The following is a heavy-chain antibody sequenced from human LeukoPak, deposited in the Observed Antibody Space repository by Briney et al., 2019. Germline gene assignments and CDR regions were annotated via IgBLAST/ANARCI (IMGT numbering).Heavy chain of an antibody. CDR3: ARAPSTLYYYYGMDV. CDR1: GGSISSGGYY. CDR2: IYYSGST. J-gene: IGHJ6*02. V-gene: IGHV4-31*03. Sequence: PPQTLSPTRTVSGGSISSGGYYWSWIRQHPGKGLEWIGYIYYSGSTYYNPSLKSRVTISVDTSKNQFSLKLSSVTAADTAVYYCARAPSTLYYYYGMDVWGQGTTVTVSS.